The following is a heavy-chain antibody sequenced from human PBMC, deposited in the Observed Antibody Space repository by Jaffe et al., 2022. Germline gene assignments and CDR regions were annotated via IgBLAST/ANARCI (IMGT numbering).Heavy chain of an antibody. CDR3: ARDRSFYYDSSGFDI. CDR1: GFTVSSNY. Sequence: EVQLVESGGGLVQPGGSLRLSCAASGFTVSSNYMSWVRQAPGKGLEWVSVIYSGGSTYYADSVKGRFTISRHNSKNTLYLQMNSLRAEDTAVYYCARDRSFYYDSSGFDIWGQGTMVTVSS. J-gene: IGHJ3*02. V-gene: IGHV3-53*04. CDR2: IYSGGST. D-gene: IGHD3-22*01.